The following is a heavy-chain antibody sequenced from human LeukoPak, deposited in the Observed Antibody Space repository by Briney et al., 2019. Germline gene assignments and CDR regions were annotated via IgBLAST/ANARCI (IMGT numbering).Heavy chain of an antibody. Sequence: GGSLRLSCAAPGFTFSSYWMSWVRQAPGKGLEWVANIKEDGSEKYYADSVKGRFTISRDNSKNTLYLQMNSLRAEDTSVYYCARGLVVGATTRHDAFDIWGQGTMVTVSS. CDR1: GFTFSSYW. V-gene: IGHV3-7*02. D-gene: IGHD1-26*01. J-gene: IGHJ3*02. CDR2: IKEDGSEK. CDR3: ARGLVVGATTRHDAFDI.